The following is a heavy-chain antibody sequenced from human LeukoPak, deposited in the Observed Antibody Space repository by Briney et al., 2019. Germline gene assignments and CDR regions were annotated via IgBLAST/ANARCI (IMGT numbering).Heavy chain of an antibody. CDR2: IDWSGDAT. Sequence: PGKSLRLSCVASTLSTADYGMSWVRQAPGKGLGWVAGIDWSGDATSYSDSVKGRFTISRDNAKNSLYLQMTSLRAEDTAVYYCVRVDHSLGKTYFDYWGQGTLVIVSS. V-gene: IGHV3-20*04. CDR3: VRVDHSLGKTYFDY. CDR1: TLSTADYG. D-gene: IGHD2-21*01. J-gene: IGHJ4*02.